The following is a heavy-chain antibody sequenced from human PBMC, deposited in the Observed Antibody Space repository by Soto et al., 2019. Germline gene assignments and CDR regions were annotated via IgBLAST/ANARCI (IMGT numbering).Heavy chain of an antibody. CDR2: ISSSLGHT. CDR3: AANWNFGLNF. V-gene: IGHV3-11*03. D-gene: IGHD1-1*01. J-gene: IGHJ4*02. CDR1: GFDFSDFH. Sequence: GGSLRLSCLSSGFDFSDFHISWVRQAPGKGLEWISYISSSLGHTDYAESVKGRFTISRDNAKSSVFLEMSDLRSDDTAVYYCAANWNFGLNFWGQGTLVTVSS.